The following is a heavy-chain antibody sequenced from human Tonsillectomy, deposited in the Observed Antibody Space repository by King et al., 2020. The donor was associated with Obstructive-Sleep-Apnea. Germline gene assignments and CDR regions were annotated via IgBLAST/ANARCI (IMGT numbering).Heavy chain of an antibody. V-gene: IGHV3-9*01. D-gene: IGHD5-18*01. Sequence: VQLVESGGGLVQPGRSLRLSCAASGFTFDYHAMHWVRQAPGKGLEWVSGINWNSGNIGYADSVKGRFTISRDNAKNSLYLQMNSLRAEDTALYYCAKGVLATAMFDYWGQGTRVTVSS. CDR3: AKGVLATAMFDY. J-gene: IGHJ4*02. CDR1: GFTFDYHA. CDR2: INWNSGNI.